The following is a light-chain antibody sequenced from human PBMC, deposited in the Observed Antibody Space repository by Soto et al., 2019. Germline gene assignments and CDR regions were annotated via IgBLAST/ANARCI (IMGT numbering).Light chain of an antibody. CDR1: QSVGSD. CDR3: QQYYSTPRT. CDR2: WAS. J-gene: IGKJ1*01. Sequence: EIVMPQSPATLSVSPGERSTLSCRASQSVGSDLAWYQQKPGQAPKVLISWASTRESGVPDRFSGSGSGTDFTLTISSLQAEDVAVYYCQQYYSTPRTVGQGTKVDIK. V-gene: IGKV3-15*01.